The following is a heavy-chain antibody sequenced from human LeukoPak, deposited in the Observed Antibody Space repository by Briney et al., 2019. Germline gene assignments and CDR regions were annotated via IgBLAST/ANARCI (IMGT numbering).Heavy chain of an antibody. V-gene: IGHV1-24*01. CDR3: ATPSGSYYASFDY. D-gene: IGHD3-22*01. CDR2: FDPKDGET. CDR1: GYTLTRSS. Sequence: ASVKVSCKVSGYTLTRSSMHWVRQAPGKGLEWMGGFDPKDGETIYAQKFQGRVTMTEDTSTDTAYMELSSLRSEDTAVYFCATPSGSYYASFDYWGQGTLVTVSS. J-gene: IGHJ4*02.